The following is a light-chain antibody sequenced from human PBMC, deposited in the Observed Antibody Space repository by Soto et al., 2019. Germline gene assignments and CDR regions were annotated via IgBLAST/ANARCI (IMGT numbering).Light chain of an antibody. CDR2: WAS. CDR1: QSVLYSSNNNNY. Sequence: DIVMTQSPDSLAVSLGERATVNCKSSQSVLYSSNNNNYLAWYQQKPGQPPKLIIYWASTRESGVPDRFSGSGSGTDFTLTISSLQAEDLAVYYCQQYYATPLTFGGGTKVDIK. V-gene: IGKV4-1*01. J-gene: IGKJ4*01. CDR3: QQYYATPLT.